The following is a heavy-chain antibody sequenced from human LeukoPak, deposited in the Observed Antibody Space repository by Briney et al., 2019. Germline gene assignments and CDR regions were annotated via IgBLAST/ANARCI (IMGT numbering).Heavy chain of an antibody. CDR3: AATHYGSGSYYGRMYYFDY. V-gene: IGHV4-61*08. Sequence: SETLSLTCTVSGGSISSGDYYWSWIRQPPGKGLEWIGYIYYSGSTNYNPSLKSRVTISVDTSKNQFSLKLSSVTAADTAVYYCAATHYGSGSYYGRMYYFDYWGQGTLVTASS. CDR1: GGSISSGDYY. D-gene: IGHD3-10*01. CDR2: IYYSGST. J-gene: IGHJ4*02.